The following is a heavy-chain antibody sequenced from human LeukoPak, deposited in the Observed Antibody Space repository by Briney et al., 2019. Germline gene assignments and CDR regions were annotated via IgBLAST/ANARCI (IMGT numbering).Heavy chain of an antibody. CDR1: GLTFSSYA. D-gene: IGHD3-10*01. Sequence: GGSLRLSCAASGLTFSSYAMHWVRQAPGKGLEYVSAISSNGGSTYYANSVKGRFTISRDNSKNTLYLQMGSLRAEDMAVYYCARGALTLWYYFDYLGQGTLVTVSS. CDR2: ISSNGGST. CDR3: ARGALTLWYYFDY. V-gene: IGHV3-64*01. J-gene: IGHJ4*02.